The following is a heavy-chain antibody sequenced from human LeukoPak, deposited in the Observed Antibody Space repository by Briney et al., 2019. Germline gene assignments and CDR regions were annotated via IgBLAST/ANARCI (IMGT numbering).Heavy chain of an antibody. CDR2: INHDGSDK. Sequence: GGSLRLSCAASGFNHSSYWMRWLRQAPGRGLEWVANINHDGSDKYYVDSVKGRFTISRDNAKNSLYLQMNSLRAEDTAVYYCARVLKGYWGQGTLVTVSS. J-gene: IGHJ4*02. CDR1: GFNHSSYW. V-gene: IGHV3-7*02. CDR3: ARVLKGY.